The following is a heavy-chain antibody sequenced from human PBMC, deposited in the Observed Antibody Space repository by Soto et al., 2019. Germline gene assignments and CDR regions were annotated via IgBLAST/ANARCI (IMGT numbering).Heavy chain of an antibody. V-gene: IGHV3-74*01. CDR2: INSDGSSA. D-gene: IGHD1-7*01. J-gene: IGHJ4*02. Sequence: PGGSLSLSCTASGFTFSNYWMHWVRPAPGKGLVWVSRINSDGSSASYADSVKGRFTISRDNAKNTLYLQMNSLRAEDTAVYYCARDTLELLYHFDYWGQGTLVTVSS. CDR1: GFTFSNYW. CDR3: ARDTLELLYHFDY.